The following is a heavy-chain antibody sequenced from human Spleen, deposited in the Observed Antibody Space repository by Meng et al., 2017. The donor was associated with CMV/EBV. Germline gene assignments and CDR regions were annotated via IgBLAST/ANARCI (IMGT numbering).Heavy chain of an antibody. V-gene: IGHV5-51*01. Sequence: KVSCKGSGYSFPNYWIGWERQVPGKGLEWMGIIYPGDSDTRYSPSFQGQVTISVDKSIRTAYLQWNSLKASDTAMYYCARAPPYDYGGNSGWFDPWGQGTLVTVSS. CDR3: ARAPPYDYGGNSGWFDP. D-gene: IGHD4-23*01. J-gene: IGHJ5*02. CDR1: GYSFPNYW. CDR2: IYPGDSDT.